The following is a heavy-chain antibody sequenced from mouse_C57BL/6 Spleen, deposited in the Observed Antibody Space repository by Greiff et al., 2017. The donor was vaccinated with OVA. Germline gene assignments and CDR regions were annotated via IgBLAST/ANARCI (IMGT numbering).Heavy chain of an antibody. J-gene: IGHJ3*01. CDR2: INPGSGGT. CDR1: GYAFTNYL. D-gene: IGHD2-2*01. CDR3: ARDEGLRREWFAY. Sequence: QVQLQQSGAELVRPGTSVTVSCKASGYAFTNYLIEWVKQRPGQGLEWIGVINPGSGGTNYNEKFKGKATLTADKSSSTAYMQLSSLTSEDSAVYCCARDEGLRREWFAYWGQGTLVTVSA. V-gene: IGHV1-54*01.